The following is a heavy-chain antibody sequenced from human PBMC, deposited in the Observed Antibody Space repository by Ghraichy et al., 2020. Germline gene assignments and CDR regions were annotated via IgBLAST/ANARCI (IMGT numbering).Heavy chain of an antibody. D-gene: IGHD2-2*02. CDR3: ARSMGCSSTSCYTGRNWFDP. J-gene: IGHJ5*02. CDR2: ISAYNGNT. Sequence: ASVKVSCKASGYTFTSYGISWVRQAPGQGLEWMGWISAYNGNTNYAQKLQGRVTMTTDTSTSTAYMELRSLRSDDTAVYYCARSMGCSSTSCYTGRNWFDPWGQGTLVTVSS. V-gene: IGHV1-18*01. CDR1: GYTFTSYG.